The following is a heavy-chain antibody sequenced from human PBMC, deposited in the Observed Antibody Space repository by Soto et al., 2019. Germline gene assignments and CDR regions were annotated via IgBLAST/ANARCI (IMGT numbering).Heavy chain of an antibody. CDR2: IYSGGST. Sequence: EVQLVESGGGLVQPGGSLRLSCAASGFTVSSNYMSWVRQAPGKGLAWVSVIYSGGSTYYADSVKGRFTISRDNSKNTLYLQMNSLRAEDTAVYYCARDSIAVADYYGMDVWGQGTTVTVSS. D-gene: IGHD6-19*01. V-gene: IGHV3-66*01. J-gene: IGHJ6*02. CDR3: ARDSIAVADYYGMDV. CDR1: GFTVSSNY.